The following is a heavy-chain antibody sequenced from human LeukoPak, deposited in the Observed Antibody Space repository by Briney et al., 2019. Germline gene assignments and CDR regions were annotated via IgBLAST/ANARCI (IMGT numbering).Heavy chain of an antibody. CDR2: ISGSGGST. J-gene: IGHJ4*02. V-gene: IGHV3-23*01. Sequence: GGSLRLSCAAPGFTFSSYAMSWVRQAPGKGLEWVSAISGSGGSTYYADSVKGRFTISRDNSKNTLYLQMNSLRAEDTAVYYCAKGDGDFSYYFDYWGQGTLVTVSS. CDR1: GFTFSSYA. CDR3: AKGDGDFSYYFDY. D-gene: IGHD4-17*01.